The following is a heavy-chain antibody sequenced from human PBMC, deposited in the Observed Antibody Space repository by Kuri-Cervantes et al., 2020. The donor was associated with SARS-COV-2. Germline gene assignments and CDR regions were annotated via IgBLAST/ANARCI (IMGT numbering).Heavy chain of an antibody. J-gene: IGHJ4*02. D-gene: IGHD2-21*01. CDR3: ARARVGVLDF. CDR2: ISSDGRNK. Sequence: GESLKISCAASGFTFNTCAMHWVRQAPGKGLEWVTMISSDGRNKNYADSVKGRFIISRDNSKSTLYLQINSLRTEDTAIFYCARARVGVLDFWGQGALVTVSS. CDR1: GFTFNTCA. V-gene: IGHV3-30*04.